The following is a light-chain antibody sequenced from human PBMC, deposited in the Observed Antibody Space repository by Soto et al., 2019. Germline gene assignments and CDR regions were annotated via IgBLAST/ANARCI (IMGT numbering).Light chain of an antibody. Sequence: DIVMTQSPLSLPVTPGEPASISCRSSQSLHSGANIYLDWYLHKPGQSPQVLIYLGSNRASGVPDRFSGSGSGTDFTLKISRVEAEDVGVYYCMQALETPYTFGQGTKLEIK. V-gene: IGKV2-28*01. J-gene: IGKJ2*01. CDR1: QSLHSGANIY. CDR2: LGS. CDR3: MQALETPYT.